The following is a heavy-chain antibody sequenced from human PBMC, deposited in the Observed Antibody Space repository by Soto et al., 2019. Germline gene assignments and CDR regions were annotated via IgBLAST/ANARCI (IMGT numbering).Heavy chain of an antibody. D-gene: IGHD3-10*01. J-gene: IGHJ6*02. CDR2: IFSNDEK. CDR3: ARIKSTMVRGVMPPSVYYGMDV. Sequence: QVTLKESGPVLVKPTETLTLTCTVSGFSLSNARMGVSWIRQPPGKALEWLAHIFSNDEKSYSTSLKSRLTISKDTVKCQVVLTMNNMDPVDTATYYCARIKSTMVRGVMPPSVYYGMDVWGQGTTVTVSS. V-gene: IGHV2-26*01. CDR1: GFSLSNARMG.